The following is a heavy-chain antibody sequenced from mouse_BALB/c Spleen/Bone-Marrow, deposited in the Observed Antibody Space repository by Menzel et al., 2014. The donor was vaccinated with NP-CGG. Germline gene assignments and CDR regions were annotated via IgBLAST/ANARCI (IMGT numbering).Heavy chain of an antibody. V-gene: IGHV14-3*02. CDR2: IDPANGNT. Sequence: EVHLVESGAELVKPGASVKLSCTASGFNIKDTHMHWVKQGPEQGLEWIGRIDPANGNTKYDPNLQGKATITADTSSNTAYLQLSSLTSEDTAVYYCSRDYGGTAWFACWGHGTLVTVSA. CDR1: GFNIKDTH. D-gene: IGHD1-1*01. J-gene: IGHJ3*01. CDR3: SRDYGGTAWFAC.